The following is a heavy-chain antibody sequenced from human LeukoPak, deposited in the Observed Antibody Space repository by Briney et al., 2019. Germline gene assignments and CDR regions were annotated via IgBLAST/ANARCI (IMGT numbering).Heavy chain of an antibody. D-gene: IGHD2-2*01. V-gene: IGHV1-69*13. Sequence: SVKVSCKASGYTFTSYGISWVRQAPGQGLEWMGGIIPIFGTANYAQKFQGRVTITADESTSTAYMELSSLRSEDTAVYYCARMTVTCSSTSCYPRYAFDIWGQGTMVTVSS. CDR3: ARMTVTCSSTSCYPRYAFDI. CDR1: GYTFTSYG. CDR2: IIPIFGTA. J-gene: IGHJ3*02.